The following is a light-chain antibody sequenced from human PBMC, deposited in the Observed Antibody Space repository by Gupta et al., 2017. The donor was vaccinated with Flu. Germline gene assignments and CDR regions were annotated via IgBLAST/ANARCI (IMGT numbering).Light chain of an antibody. CDR2: AAS. Sequence: SSLYASVGDRGTITCRASQSISSYLNWYQQKPGKAPKLLIYAASSLQSGVPSRFSGSGSGTDFTLTISSRQPEDFATYYCQQSDNTLSWTFGQGTKVEMK. V-gene: IGKV1-39*01. CDR3: QQSDNTLSWT. CDR1: QSISSY. J-gene: IGKJ1*01.